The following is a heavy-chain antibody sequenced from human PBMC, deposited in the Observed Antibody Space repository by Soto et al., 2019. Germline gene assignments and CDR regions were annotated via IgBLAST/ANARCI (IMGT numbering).Heavy chain of an antibody. D-gene: IGHD6-6*01. CDR3: ARRRADSSSYRPFDY. Sequence: QVQLQESGPGLVKPSQTLSFTCTVSGGSISSGGYYWSWIRQHPGKGLEWIGYIYYSGSTYYNPSLKSRVTISIDPSKNQFPLKLSSVTAADTAVYYCARRRADSSSYRPFDYWGQGTLVTVSS. V-gene: IGHV4-31*03. CDR1: GGSISSGGYY. CDR2: IYYSGST. J-gene: IGHJ4*02.